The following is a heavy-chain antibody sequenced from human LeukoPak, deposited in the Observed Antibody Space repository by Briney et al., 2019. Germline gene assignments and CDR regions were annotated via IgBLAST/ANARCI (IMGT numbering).Heavy chain of an antibody. CDR1: GESFSGFY. D-gene: IGHD6-13*01. J-gene: IGHJ4*02. V-gene: IGHV4-34*01. CDR2: IYYSGST. Sequence: SETLSLTCAVYGESFSGFYWSWIRQPPGKGLEWIGSIYYSGSTYYNPSLKSRVTISVDTSKNQFSLKLSSVTAADTAVYYCARASSSNYLDYWGQGTLVTVSS. CDR3: ARASSSNYLDY.